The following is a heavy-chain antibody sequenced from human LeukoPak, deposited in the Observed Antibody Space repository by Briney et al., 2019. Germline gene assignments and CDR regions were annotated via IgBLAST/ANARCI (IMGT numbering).Heavy chain of an antibody. V-gene: IGHV4-39*01. CDR3: ARRRIVATIDY. D-gene: IGHD5-12*01. Sequence: SEILSLTCGVSGDSISSSGYYWAWIRQPPGKGLEWIGSISYTGTTYYNPSLKSRLTISADTSKNQFSLKLTSVTAADTAVYYCARRRIVATIDYWGQGTLVTVSS. CDR2: ISYTGTT. J-gene: IGHJ4*02. CDR1: GDSISSSGYY.